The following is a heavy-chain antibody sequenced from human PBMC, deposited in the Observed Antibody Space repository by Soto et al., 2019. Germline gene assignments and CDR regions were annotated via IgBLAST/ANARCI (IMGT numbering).Heavy chain of an antibody. D-gene: IGHD3-22*01. CDR1: GYTFTGYY. V-gene: IGHV1-2*02. CDR2: INPNSGGT. Sequence: RASVKVSCKASGYTFTGYYMHWVRQAPGQGLAWMGWINPNSGGTNYSQKCQGRVTMTRDKSISTAYMELSRLRSDDTAVYYCASSITMIVHDAFDIWGQGTMVTVSS. J-gene: IGHJ3*02. CDR3: ASSITMIVHDAFDI.